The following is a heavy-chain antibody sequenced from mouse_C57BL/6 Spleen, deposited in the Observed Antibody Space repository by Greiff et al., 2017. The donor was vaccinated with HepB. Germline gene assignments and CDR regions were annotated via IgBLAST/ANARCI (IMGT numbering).Heavy chain of an antibody. CDR3: ASPAHIFDYAMDY. CDR2: IHPNSGST. D-gene: IGHD1-3*01. V-gene: IGHV1-64*01. Sequence: VQLQQPGAELVKPGASVKLSCKASGYTFTSYWMHWVKQRPGQGLEWIGMIHPNSGSTNYNEKFKSKATLTVAKSSSTAYMQLSSLTSEDSAVYYCASPAHIFDYAMDYWGQGTSVTVSS. J-gene: IGHJ4*01. CDR1: GYTFTSYW.